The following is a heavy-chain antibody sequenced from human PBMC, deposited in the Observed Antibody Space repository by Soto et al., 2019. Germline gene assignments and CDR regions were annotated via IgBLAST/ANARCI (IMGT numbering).Heavy chain of an antibody. D-gene: IGHD2-15*01. V-gene: IGHV4-59*01. J-gene: IGHJ6*02. CDR1: GGSISSYY. CDR3: ARVFVRGYYGMDV. CDR2: IYYSGST. Sequence: SETRSLTCTVSGGSISSYYWSWIRQPPGKGLEWIGYIYYSGSTNYNPSLKSRVTISVDTSKNQFSLKLSSVTAADTAVYYCARVFVRGYYGMDVWGQGTTVTVSS.